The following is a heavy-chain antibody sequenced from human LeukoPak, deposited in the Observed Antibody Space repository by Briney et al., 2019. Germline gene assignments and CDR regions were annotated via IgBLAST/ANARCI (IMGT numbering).Heavy chain of an antibody. V-gene: IGHV4-34*01. Sequence: SETLSLTCAVYGGSFSGYYWSWIRQPPGKGLEWIGEINHSGSTNYNPSLKSRVTISVDTSKNQFSLKLSSVTAADTAVYYCARGSSGYYYWGQGTLVTVSS. CDR1: GGSFSGYY. CDR2: INHSGST. CDR3: ARGSSGYYY. J-gene: IGHJ4*02. D-gene: IGHD3-22*01.